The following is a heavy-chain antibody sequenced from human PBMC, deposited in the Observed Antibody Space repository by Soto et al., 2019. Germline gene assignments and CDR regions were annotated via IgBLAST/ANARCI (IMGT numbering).Heavy chain of an antibody. Sequence: SETLSLPWTVSGGFISSYYWSWIRQPPGKGMEWIGYIYYSGSTNYNPSLQSRVTISVEKSKNKFSLKLSSVTAADTALYYCARLDYGDYHDVFDFWAQGTLVPVSS. CDR3: ARLDYGDYHDVFDF. V-gene: IGHV4-59*08. CDR1: GGFISSYY. CDR2: IYYSGST. D-gene: IGHD4-17*01. J-gene: IGHJ3*01.